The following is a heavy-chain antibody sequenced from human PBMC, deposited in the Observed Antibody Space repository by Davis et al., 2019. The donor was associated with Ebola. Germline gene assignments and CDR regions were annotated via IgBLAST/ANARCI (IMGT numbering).Heavy chain of an antibody. CDR3: AKRLNSYYDSSGYYWVDFDY. CDR1: GFTFSSYA. Sequence: GESLKISCAASGFTFSSYAMHWVRQAPGKGLEWVSAISGSGGSTYYADSVKGRFTISRDNSKNTLYLQMNSLRAEDTAVYYCAKRLNSYYDSSGYYWVDFDYWGQGTLVTVSS. D-gene: IGHD3-22*01. CDR2: ISGSGGST. J-gene: IGHJ4*02. V-gene: IGHV3-23*01.